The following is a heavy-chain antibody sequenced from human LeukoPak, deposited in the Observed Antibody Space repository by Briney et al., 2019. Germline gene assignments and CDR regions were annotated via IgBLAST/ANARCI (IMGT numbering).Heavy chain of an antibody. Sequence: ASVKVSCKVSGYTLTELSMHWLRQAPGKGLEWMGGFDPEDGETIYAQKFQGRVTMTEDTSTDTAYMELSSLRSEDTAVYYCATFKLAPDAFDIWGQGTMDTVSS. CDR1: GYTLTELS. CDR3: ATFKLAPDAFDI. V-gene: IGHV1-24*01. CDR2: FDPEDGET. J-gene: IGHJ3*02. D-gene: IGHD6-13*01.